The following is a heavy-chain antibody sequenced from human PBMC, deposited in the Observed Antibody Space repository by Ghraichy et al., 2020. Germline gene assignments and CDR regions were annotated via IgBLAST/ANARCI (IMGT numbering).Heavy chain of an antibody. V-gene: IGHV4-59*11. J-gene: IGHJ4*02. CDR2: IYYTGSS. D-gene: IGHD3-3*01. Sequence: SETLSLTCSVSGVSIDSHYWSWIRQPPGEGLEWIGYIYYTGSSNYRPSLRSRATISIDTSKNQFALRLHSVTAADTAVYYCARAVSAWYFDSWGQGTLVTVSS. CDR3: ARAVSAWYFDS. CDR1: GVSIDSHY.